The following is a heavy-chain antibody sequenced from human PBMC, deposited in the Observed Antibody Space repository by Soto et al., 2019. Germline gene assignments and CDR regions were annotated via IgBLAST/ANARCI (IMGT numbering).Heavy chain of an antibody. CDR1: GFTFSSYG. V-gene: IGHV3-33*01. Sequence: VGSLRLSCAASGFTFSSYGMHWFRQAPVNGLEWVAVIWYDGSNKYYADSVKGRFTISRDNSKNTLYLQMNSLRAEDTAVYYCASGVSGFGELLKDWGQGTLVTVSS. D-gene: IGHD3-10*01. CDR2: IWYDGSNK. CDR3: ASGVSGFGELLKD. J-gene: IGHJ4*02.